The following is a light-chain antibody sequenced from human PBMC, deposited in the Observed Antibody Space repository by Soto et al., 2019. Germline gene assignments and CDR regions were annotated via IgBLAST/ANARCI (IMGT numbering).Light chain of an antibody. Sequence: QSVLTQTPSASGTPGQRVTISCSGSSSNIGSNTVNWYQQLPGTAPKLLIYSNNQRPSGVPDRFSGSKSGASASLAISGLQSEDEADYYCATWDDILNAQGVCGTGTKVTAL. V-gene: IGLV1-44*01. CDR3: ATWDDILNAQGV. CDR1: SSNIGSNT. J-gene: IGLJ1*01. CDR2: SNN.